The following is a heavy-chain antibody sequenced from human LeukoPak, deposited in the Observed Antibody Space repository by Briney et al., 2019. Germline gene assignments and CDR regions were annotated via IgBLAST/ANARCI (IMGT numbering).Heavy chain of an antibody. Sequence: SETLSLTCTVSGGSISSSSYYWGWIRQPPGKGLEWIGSIYYSGSTYYNPSLKSRVTISLDTSKDQFSLKLSSVTAADTAVYYCANSIDFDYGDYYFDYWGQGALVTISS. CDR1: GGSISSSSYY. CDR2: IYYSGST. D-gene: IGHD4-17*01. J-gene: IGHJ4*02. CDR3: ANSIDFDYGDYYFDY. V-gene: IGHV4-39*07.